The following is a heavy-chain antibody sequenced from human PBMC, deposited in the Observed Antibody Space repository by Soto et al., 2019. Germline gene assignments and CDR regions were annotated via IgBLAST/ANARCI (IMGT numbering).Heavy chain of an antibody. CDR1: GGSISSSSYY. V-gene: IGHV4-39*01. CDR3: LYGDPTFQH. D-gene: IGHD4-17*01. Sequence: PSETLSLTCTVSGGSISSSSYYWGWLRQPPGRGLEWIGSIYYSGSTYYNPSLKSRVTISVDTSKNQFSLKLSSVTAADTAVYYFLYGDPTFQHWGQCTLVTVSS. CDR2: IYYSGST. J-gene: IGHJ1*01.